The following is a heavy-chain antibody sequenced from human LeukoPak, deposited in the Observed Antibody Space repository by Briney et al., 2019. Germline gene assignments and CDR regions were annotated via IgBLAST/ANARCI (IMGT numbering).Heavy chain of an antibody. CDR1: GFTFSSYA. Sequence: GGSLRPSCAASGFTFSSYAMSWVRQAPGKGLEWVSAISGSGGSTYYADSVKGRFTISRDNSKNTLYLQMNSLRAEDTAVYYCAKVPRHYYGSGSFDYWGQGTLVTVSS. V-gene: IGHV3-23*01. J-gene: IGHJ4*02. CDR2: ISGSGGST. CDR3: AKVPRHYYGSGSFDY. D-gene: IGHD3-10*01.